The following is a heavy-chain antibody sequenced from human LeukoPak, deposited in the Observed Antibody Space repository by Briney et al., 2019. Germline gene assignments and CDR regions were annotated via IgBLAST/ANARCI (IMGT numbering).Heavy chain of an antibody. Sequence: GGSLRLSCAASGFIFSTYTMYWVRQAPGKGLEYVSAINNNGGSTYYADSVKGRFTISRDNSKNTLYLQMGSLRADDMAVYYCARRVAVTGTGTWYFDLWGRGTLATVSS. D-gene: IGHD6-19*01. CDR1: GFIFSTYT. J-gene: IGHJ2*01. V-gene: IGHV3-64*02. CDR2: INNNGGST. CDR3: ARRVAVTGTGTWYFDL.